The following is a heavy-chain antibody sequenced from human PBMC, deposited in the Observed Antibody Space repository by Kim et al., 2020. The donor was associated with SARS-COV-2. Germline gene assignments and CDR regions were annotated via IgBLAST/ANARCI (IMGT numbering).Heavy chain of an antibody. CDR3: ARGGGSTWSRGFDS. CDR1: GFTFSNYW. V-gene: IGHV3-74*01. CDR2: VKTDGSST. Sequence: GGSLRLSCAASGFTFSNYWMHWVRQAPGKGLVWVSRVKTDGSSTDYADSVKGRFTISRDNAKDTLYLQMNSLRVEDTAVYYCARGGGSTWSRGFDSWGQG. D-gene: IGHD2-15*01. J-gene: IGHJ4*02.